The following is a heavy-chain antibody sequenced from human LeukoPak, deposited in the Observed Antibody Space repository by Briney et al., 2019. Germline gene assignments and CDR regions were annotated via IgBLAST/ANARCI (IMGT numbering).Heavy chain of an antibody. CDR1: GFTFSSYA. V-gene: IGHV3-23*01. D-gene: IGHD2-15*01. CDR2: ISGNGGST. Sequence: GGSLRLSCAASGFTFSSYAMSWVRQAPGKGLEWVSAISGNGGSTYYADSVKGRFTISRDNSKNTLYLQMNSLRAEDTAVYYCAKGVDCSGGSCYAYYYYYGMDVWGQGTTVAVSS. J-gene: IGHJ6*02. CDR3: AKGVDCSGGSCYAYYYYYGMDV.